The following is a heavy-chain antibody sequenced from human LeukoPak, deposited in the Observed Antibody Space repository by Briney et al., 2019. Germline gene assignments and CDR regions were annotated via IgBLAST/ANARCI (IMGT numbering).Heavy chain of an antibody. J-gene: IGHJ4*02. V-gene: IGHV4-31*03. CDR3: ARESLDSGAYSGSFDY. D-gene: IGHD4-23*01. CDR1: GGSISSGDYY. CDR2: IHYSGNT. Sequence: SETLSLTCTVSGGSISSGDYYWSWIRQHPGKGLEWIGYIHYSGNTYYNPSLQSRMTISIDTSKNQFSLSLNSVTAADAAVYYCARESLDSGAYSGSFDYWGQGTLVTVSS.